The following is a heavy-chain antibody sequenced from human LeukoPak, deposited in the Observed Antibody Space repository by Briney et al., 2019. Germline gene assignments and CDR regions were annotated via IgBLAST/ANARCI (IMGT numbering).Heavy chain of an antibody. CDR2: IYPGDSDT. Sequence: GESLKISCKGSGYSFTSYWIGWVRQMPGKGLEWVGIIYPGDSDTRYSPSFQGQVTISADKSISTAYLQWSSLKASDTAMYYCARLLIRVPPTETGTRPALPHGYYYYYGMDVWGQGTTVTVSS. J-gene: IGHJ6*02. CDR3: ARLLIRVPPTETGTRPALPHGYYYYYGMDV. D-gene: IGHD1-1*01. CDR1: GYSFTSYW. V-gene: IGHV5-51*01.